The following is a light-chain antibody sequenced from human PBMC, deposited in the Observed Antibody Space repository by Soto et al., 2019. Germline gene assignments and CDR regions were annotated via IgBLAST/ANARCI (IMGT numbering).Light chain of an antibody. CDR3: QQYGSSSLT. J-gene: IGKJ4*01. CDR1: QNVSSNL. Sequence: EIAMTQSPATLSVSPGERATLSCRASQNVSSNLLVWYQQHPGQAPRLLIYGASSRATGIPARFSGSGSGTDFTLTISRLEPEDFEVYYCQQYGSSSLTFGGGTKVDIK. CDR2: GAS. V-gene: IGKV3-20*01.